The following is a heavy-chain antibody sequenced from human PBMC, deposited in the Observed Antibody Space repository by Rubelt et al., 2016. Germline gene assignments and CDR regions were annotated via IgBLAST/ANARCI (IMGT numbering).Heavy chain of an antibody. J-gene: IGHJ6*02. D-gene: IGHD6-13*01. CDR3: ARGRRGSSSWLGRDYYGMDV. CDR1: GGSFSGYY. V-gene: IGHV4-34*01. CDR2: INHSGST. Sequence: QVQLQQWGAGLLKPSETLSLTCAVYGGSFSGYYWSWIRQPPGKGLEWIGEINHSGSTNYNPSLKSRVTISVDTSKNQFSLKLSSVTAADTAVYYFARGRRGSSSWLGRDYYGMDVWGQGTTVTVSS.